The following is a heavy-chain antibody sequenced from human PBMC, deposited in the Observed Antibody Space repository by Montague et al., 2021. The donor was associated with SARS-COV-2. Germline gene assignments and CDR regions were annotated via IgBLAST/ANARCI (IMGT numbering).Heavy chain of an antibody. CDR1: GGSISSYY. Sequence: SETLSLTCTVSGGSISSYYRSCIRQPPGKGLEWIGYIYYSGSTNYNPSLKSRVTISVDTSKNQFSLKLSSVTAADTAVYYCARDSRTDFDWLFPDSGSYYYYMDVWGKGTTVTVSS. CDR3: ARDSRTDFDWLFPDSGSYYYYMDV. V-gene: IGHV4-59*01. CDR2: IYYSGST. D-gene: IGHD3-9*01. J-gene: IGHJ6*03.